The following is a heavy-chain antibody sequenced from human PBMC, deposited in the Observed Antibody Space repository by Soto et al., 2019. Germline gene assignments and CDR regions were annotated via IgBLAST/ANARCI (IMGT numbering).Heavy chain of an antibody. Sequence: PSETLSLTCTVSGGSVSSDDYYWSWVRQPPGKGLEWIGYIYYSGSTYYNPSLKGRVIISLDTSKNQFSLRVRSVTAADAATYYCARVEYYHYYMDVWGQGTSVTVSS. V-gene: IGHV4-30-4*01. CDR1: GGSVSSDDYY. CDR2: IYYSGST. CDR3: ARVEYYHYYMDV. J-gene: IGHJ6*03. D-gene: IGHD3-16*01.